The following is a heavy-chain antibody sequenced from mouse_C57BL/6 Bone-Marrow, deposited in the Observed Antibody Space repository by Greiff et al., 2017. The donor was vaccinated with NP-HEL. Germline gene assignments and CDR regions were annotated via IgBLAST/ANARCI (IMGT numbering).Heavy chain of an antibody. CDR1: GYTFTNYW. V-gene: IGHV1-63*01. CDR3: ARGYYGPYYFDY. CDR2: IYPGGGYT. D-gene: IGHD1-1*01. J-gene: IGHJ2*01. Sequence: QVQLQQSGAELVRPGTSVKMSCKASGYTFTNYWIGWSKQRPGHGLEWIGDIYPGGGYTNYNEKFKGKATLTADKSSSTAYMQFSSLTSEDSAIYYCARGYYGPYYFDYWGQGTTLTVSS.